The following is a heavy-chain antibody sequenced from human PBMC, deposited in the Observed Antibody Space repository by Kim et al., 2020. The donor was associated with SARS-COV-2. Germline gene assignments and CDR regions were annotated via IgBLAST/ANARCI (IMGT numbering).Heavy chain of an antibody. J-gene: IGHJ6*02. CDR1: GFSFSDYY. CDR2: ISSSGSTI. V-gene: IGHV3-11*01. Sequence: GGSLRLSCAASGFSFSDYYITWIRQAPGKGLEWVSYISSSGSTIYYADSVKGRFTISRDNAKNPLYLQMKSLRADDTAVYYCARGRADWSGYGATYHYYGMDVWGQGTTVTVSS. CDR3: ARGRADWSGYGATYHYYGMDV. D-gene: IGHD3-3*01.